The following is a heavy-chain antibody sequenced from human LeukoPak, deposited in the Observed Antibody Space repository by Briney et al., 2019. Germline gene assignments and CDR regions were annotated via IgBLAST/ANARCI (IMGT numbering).Heavy chain of an antibody. J-gene: IGHJ4*02. CDR2: INAGNGNT. CDR3: ARSEKRELANFDY. CDR1: GYTFTTYA. V-gene: IGHV1-3*03. D-gene: IGHD1-26*01. Sequence: ASVKVSCKTSGYTFTTYAISWVRQAPGQRLEWMGWINAGNGNTKYSQEFQGRVTITRDTSASTAYMELSSLRSEDMAVYYCARSEKRELANFDYWGQGTLVTVSS.